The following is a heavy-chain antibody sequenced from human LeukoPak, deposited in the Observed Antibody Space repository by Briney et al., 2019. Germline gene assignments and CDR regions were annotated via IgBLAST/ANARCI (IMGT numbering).Heavy chain of an antibody. V-gene: IGHV3-30*01. CDR1: GFTFSDYG. Sequence: GGSLRLSCSASGFTFSDYGLHWVRQAPGKGLVWVAIISDGGSNTYYGASVKGRFTVSRDNSKNTLYLQMTSLRVDDTAVYYCAREVNYYYYMDVWGKGTTVTVS. D-gene: IGHD4-11*01. CDR2: ISDGGSNT. J-gene: IGHJ6*03. CDR3: AREVNYYYYMDV.